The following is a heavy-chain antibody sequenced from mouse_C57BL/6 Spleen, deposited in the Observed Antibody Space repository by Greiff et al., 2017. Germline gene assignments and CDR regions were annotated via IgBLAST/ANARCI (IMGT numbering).Heavy chain of an antibody. V-gene: IGHV1-9*01. CDR2: ILPGSGST. D-gene: IGHD1-1*01. Sequence: QVQPQQSGAELLKPGASVKLSCKATGYTFTGYWIEWVKQRPGHGLEWIGEILPGSGSTNYNETFKGKATYTADTSSNTAYMQLSSLTTEDSAIYYCARRGYYGSRYYFDYWGQGTTLTVS. CDR3: ARRGYYGSRYYFDY. CDR1: GYTFTGYW. J-gene: IGHJ2*01.